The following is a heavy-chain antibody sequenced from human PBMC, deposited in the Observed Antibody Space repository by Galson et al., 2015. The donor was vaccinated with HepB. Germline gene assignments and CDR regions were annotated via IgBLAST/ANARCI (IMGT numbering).Heavy chain of an antibody. V-gene: IGHV3-11*06. Sequence: SLRLSCAASGFTFSDYYMSWIRQAPGKGLECVSFISSSSSFTNYADSVKGRFTISRDNSKSTLYLQMNSLGIEDTAVYYCAKEDYTTSPAFLDYWGQGTLVTVSS. CDR1: GFTFSDYY. CDR2: ISSSSSFT. J-gene: IGHJ4*02. D-gene: IGHD3-3*01. CDR3: AKEDYTTSPAFLDY.